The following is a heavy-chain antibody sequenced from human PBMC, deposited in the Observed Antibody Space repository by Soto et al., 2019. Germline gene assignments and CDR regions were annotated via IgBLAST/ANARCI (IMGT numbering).Heavy chain of an antibody. CDR2: IYYAGTT. J-gene: IGHJ1*01. Sequence: QVQLQEWGPALVKPSETLSLSCTVSDGSLSPNYWSWIRQPPGKGLEWIGYIYYAGTTTYNPSLQSRVSISLDTSKNEVSPKLTSVTAADTAVYFCARLGAFYQAMDSWGQGTLVTVSS. V-gene: IGHV4-59*08. CDR3: ARLGAFYQAMDS. D-gene: IGHD2-2*01. CDR1: DGSLSPNY.